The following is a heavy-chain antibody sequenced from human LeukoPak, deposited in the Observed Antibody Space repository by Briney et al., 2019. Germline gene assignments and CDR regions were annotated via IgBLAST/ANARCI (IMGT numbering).Heavy chain of an antibody. Sequence: SQTLSLTCGISGDSFSSNSAVWNWIRQSPSRGLEWLGRTYYRSKWYNDYAESVKSRITVNPDTSKNQFSLQLNSVTPEDTAVYYCAQGGAAAGFDYWGQGTLVTVSS. J-gene: IGHJ4*02. CDR3: AQGGAAAGFDY. CDR1: GDSFSSNSAV. CDR2: TYYRSKWYN. V-gene: IGHV6-1*01. D-gene: IGHD6-25*01.